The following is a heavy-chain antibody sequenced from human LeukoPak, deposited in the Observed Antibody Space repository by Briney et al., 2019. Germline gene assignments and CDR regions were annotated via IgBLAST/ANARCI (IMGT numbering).Heavy chain of an antibody. Sequence: PSETLSLTCAVYGGSFSGYYWSWIRQPPGKGLEWIGEINHSGSTNYNPSLKSRVTISVDTSKNQFSLKLSSVTAADTAVYYCARAMGYSFYYYYYYYMDVWGKGTTVTVSS. CDR3: ARAMGYSFYYYYYYYMDV. V-gene: IGHV4-34*01. CDR1: GGSFSGYY. D-gene: IGHD4-11*01. CDR2: INHSGST. J-gene: IGHJ6*03.